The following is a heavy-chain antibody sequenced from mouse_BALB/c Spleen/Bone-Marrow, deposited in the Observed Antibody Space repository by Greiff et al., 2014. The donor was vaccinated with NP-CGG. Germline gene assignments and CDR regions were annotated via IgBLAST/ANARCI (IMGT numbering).Heavy chain of an antibody. J-gene: IGHJ3*01. D-gene: IGHD2-14*01. CDR3: ARLPSYYGYEDAY. Sequence: EVQLVESGGGLVKPGGSLKLSCAASGFAFSSYDMSWVRQTPEKRLEWVAYISSGGGSTYYPDTVKGRFTISRDNAKNTLYLQMSSLKSEDTAMYYCARLPSYYGYEDAYWGQGTLVTVSA. V-gene: IGHV5-12-1*01. CDR1: GFAFSSYD. CDR2: ISSGGGST.